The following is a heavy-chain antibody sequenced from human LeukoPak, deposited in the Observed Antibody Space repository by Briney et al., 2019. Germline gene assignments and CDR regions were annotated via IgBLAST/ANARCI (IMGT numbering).Heavy chain of an antibody. Sequence: LSGGSLRLSCAASGFTFSSYAMSWVRQAPGKGLEWVSAISGSGGSTYYADSRKGRFTSSRDNSKNTLYLQMNSLRAEDTAVYYCAKGDGYNREPFDYWGQGTLVTVSS. J-gene: IGHJ4*02. CDR3: AKGDGYNREPFDY. CDR2: ISGSGGST. CDR1: GFTFSSYA. V-gene: IGHV3-23*01. D-gene: IGHD5-24*01.